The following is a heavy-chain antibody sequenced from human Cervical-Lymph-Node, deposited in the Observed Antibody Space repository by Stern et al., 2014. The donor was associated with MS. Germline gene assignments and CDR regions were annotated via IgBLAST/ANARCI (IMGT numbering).Heavy chain of an antibody. J-gene: IGHJ4*02. CDR3: TATDVATSGTFDS. CDR2: ITPIFGTV. D-gene: IGHD6-13*01. V-gene: IGHV1-69*14. Sequence: QVQLVQSGAEVKKPGSSVKVSCTASGDTLKKFVVNWVRQAPGQGLEWMGGITPIFGTVNSAQKFQGRVTFNADKLTSTAHMEMSSLRSEDTAVYYCTATDVATSGTFDSWGQGTLVTVSS. CDR1: GDTLKKFV.